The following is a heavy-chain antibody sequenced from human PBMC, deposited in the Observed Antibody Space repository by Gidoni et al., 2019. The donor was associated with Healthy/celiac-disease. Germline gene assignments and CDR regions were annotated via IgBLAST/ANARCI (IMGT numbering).Heavy chain of an antibody. V-gene: IGHV4-34*01. CDR3: ARARPHYYDSSGYGGFSDY. J-gene: IGHJ4*02. Sequence: QVQLQQWGAGLLKPSENLSLTCAVYGGSFIGYYWSWIRQPPGKGLEWIGEINHSGSTNYNPSLKSRVTISVDTSKNQFSLKLSSVTAADTAVYYCARARPHYYDSSGYGGFSDYWGQGTLVTVSS. CDR2: INHSGST. D-gene: IGHD3-22*01. CDR1: GGSFIGYY.